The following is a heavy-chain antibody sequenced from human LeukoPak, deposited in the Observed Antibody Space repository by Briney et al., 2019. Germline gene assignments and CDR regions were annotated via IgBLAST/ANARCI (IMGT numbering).Heavy chain of an antibody. CDR3: AKDRFPGYGSGSFFDY. J-gene: IGHJ4*02. D-gene: IGHD3-10*01. CDR1: GFTLSDHA. CDR2: ISHDGSLK. V-gene: IGHV3-30*18. Sequence: GGSLRLSCAASGFTLSDHAMHWVRQAPGKGLEWVAVISHDGSLKYYVDSLKGRFTISRDNSGNTLYLQMNSLRAEDTAVYYCAKDRFPGYGSGSFFDYWGQGTLVTVSS.